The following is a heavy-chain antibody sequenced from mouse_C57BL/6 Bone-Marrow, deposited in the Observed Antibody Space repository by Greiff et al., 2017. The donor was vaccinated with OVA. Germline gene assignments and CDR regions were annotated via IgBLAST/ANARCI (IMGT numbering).Heavy chain of an antibody. CDR2: IDPSDSET. CDR1: GYTFTSYW. V-gene: IGHV1-52*01. D-gene: IGHD1-1*01. J-gene: IGHJ2*01. Sequence: QVQLLQSGAELVRPGSSVKLSCKASGYTFTSYWMHWVKQRPIQGLEWIGNIDPSDSETHYNQKFKDKATLTVDKSSSTAYMQLSSLTSEDSAVYYCARYDYYGSSPDYWGQGTTLTVSS. CDR3: ARYDYYGSSPDY.